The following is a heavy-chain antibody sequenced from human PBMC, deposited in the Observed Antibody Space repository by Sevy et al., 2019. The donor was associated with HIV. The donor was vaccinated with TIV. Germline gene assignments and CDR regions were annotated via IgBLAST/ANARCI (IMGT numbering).Heavy chain of an antibody. CDR1: GFTFSSYG. V-gene: IGHV3-30*18. J-gene: IGHJ6*02. Sequence: GGSLRLSCAASGFTFSSYGMHWVRQAPGKGLEWVAVISYDGSNKYYADSVKGRFTISRDNSKNTLYLQMNSLRAEDTAGYYCAKEGGGWLRQEYYYYGMDVWGQGTTVTVSS. CDR2: ISYDGSNK. CDR3: AKEGGGWLRQEYYYYGMDV. D-gene: IGHD5-12*01.